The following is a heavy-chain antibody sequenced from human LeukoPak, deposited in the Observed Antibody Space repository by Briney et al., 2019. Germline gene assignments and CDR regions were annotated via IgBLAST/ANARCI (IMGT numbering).Heavy chain of an antibody. CDR3: ARAVVRGVIIRYFDY. J-gene: IGHJ4*02. Sequence: GGPLRLSCAASGFTVSSNYMSWVRQAPGKGLEWVSVIYSGGSTYYADSVKGRFTISRDNSKNTLYLQMNSLRAEDTAVYYCARAVVRGVIIRYFDYWGQGTLVTVSS. CDR2: IYSGGST. D-gene: IGHD3-10*01. CDR1: GFTVSSNY. V-gene: IGHV3-66*01.